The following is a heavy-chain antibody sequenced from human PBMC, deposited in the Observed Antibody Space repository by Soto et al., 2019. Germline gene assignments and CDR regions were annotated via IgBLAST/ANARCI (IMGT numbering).Heavy chain of an antibody. V-gene: IGHV4-39*02. D-gene: IGHD1-1*01. Sequence: SETLSLTCTVAGGSVFSSSSLWVWIRQSPGKGLEWLGQIFYTGTTYYNPSLGSRITMSVDSSNSLFSLRLSSVTAADTALYYCARLGGLTELSGTWYKLAQGARGIRVPVS. CDR3: ARLGGLTELSGTWYKLAQ. CDR1: GGSVFSSSSL. J-gene: IGHJ4*02. CDR2: IFYTGTT.